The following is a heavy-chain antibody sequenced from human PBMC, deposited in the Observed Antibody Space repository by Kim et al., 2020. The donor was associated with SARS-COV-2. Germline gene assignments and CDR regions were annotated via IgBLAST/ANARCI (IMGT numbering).Heavy chain of an antibody. J-gene: IGHJ4*02. V-gene: IGHV4-31*03. D-gene: IGHD3-22*01. CDR1: GGSISSGGYY. CDR2: IYYSGST. Sequence: SETLSLTCTVSGGSISSGGYYWSWIRQHPGKGLEWIGYIYYSGSTYYNPSLKSRVTISVDTSKNQFSLKLSSVTAADTAVYYCARETTGTDYYDSSGYHQWGQGTLVTVSS. CDR3: ARETTGTDYYDSSGYHQ.